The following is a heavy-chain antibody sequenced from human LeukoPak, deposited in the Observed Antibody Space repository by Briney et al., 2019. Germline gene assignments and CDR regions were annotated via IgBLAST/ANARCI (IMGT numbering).Heavy chain of an antibody. D-gene: IGHD2-2*01. CDR3: VKDRDCSSTSCYLPFCY. Sequence: GGSLRLSCSASGFTFSTSLMHWVRQAPGKGLEYVSAISANGDSTYYADSVKGRFTVSRDNSKNTLFLQMTSLRADYTAMYYCVKDRDCSSTSCYLPFCYWGQGTLVTVSS. J-gene: IGHJ4*02. CDR2: ISANGDST. CDR1: GFTFSTSL. V-gene: IGHV3-64D*09.